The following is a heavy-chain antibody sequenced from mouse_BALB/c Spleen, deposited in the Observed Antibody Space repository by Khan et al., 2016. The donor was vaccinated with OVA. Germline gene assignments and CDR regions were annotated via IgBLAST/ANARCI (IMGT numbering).Heavy chain of an antibody. Sequence: QIPLVQSGAELVRPGSSVTISCKASGYAFSSYWMNWVKQRPGQGLEWIGQIYPGDGETKYNGKFTGNVTLTADKSSSTAYMQLSSLTSEDSAVYFCARSGYDYFAYWGQGTLVTVSA. CDR1: GYAFSSYW. D-gene: IGHD2-14*01. CDR2: IYPGDGET. CDR3: ARSGYDYFAY. V-gene: IGHV1-80*01. J-gene: IGHJ3*01.